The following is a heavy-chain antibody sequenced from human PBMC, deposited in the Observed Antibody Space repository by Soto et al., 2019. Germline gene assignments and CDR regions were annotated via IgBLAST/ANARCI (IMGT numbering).Heavy chain of an antibody. Sequence: HHGGSLRLSCAASGFTFSSYAMSWVRQAPGKGLEWVSAISGSGGSTYYADSVKGRFTISRDNSKNTLYLQMNSLRAEDTAVYYCAKSLIFVTSAGYFCGGSCYQDSIDIWGQGIMVTV. CDR3: AKSLIFVTSAGYFCGGSCYQDSIDI. V-gene: IGHV3-23*01. J-gene: IGHJ3*02. CDR1: GFTFSSYA. D-gene: IGHD2-15*01. CDR2: ISGSGGST.